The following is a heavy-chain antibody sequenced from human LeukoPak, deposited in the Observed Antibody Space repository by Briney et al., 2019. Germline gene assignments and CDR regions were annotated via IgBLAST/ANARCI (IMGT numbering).Heavy chain of an antibody. CDR2: INAGNGNT. J-gene: IGHJ4*02. V-gene: IGHV1-3*01. CDR3: ARASGYSYGVNY. CDR1: GYTFTSYA. D-gene: IGHD5-18*01. Sequence: ASVKASCKASGYTFTSYAMHWVRQAPGQRLEWMGWINAGNGNTKYSQKFQGRVTITRDTSASTAYMELSSLRSEDTAVCYCARASGYSYGVNYWGQGTLVTVSS.